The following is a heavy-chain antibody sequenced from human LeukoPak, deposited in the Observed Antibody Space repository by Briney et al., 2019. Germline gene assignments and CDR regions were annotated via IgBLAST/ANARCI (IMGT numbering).Heavy chain of an antibody. D-gene: IGHD3-22*01. Sequence: GGSLRLSCAASGFTFSSYWMHWVRQAPEKGLVWVSRINSDGSSTSYADSVKGRFTISRDNAKNTLYLQMNSLRAEDTALYYCARASLYDNSAYYLDYWGQGTLVTVSS. CDR3: ARASLYDNSAYYLDY. CDR1: GFTFSSYW. CDR2: INSDGSST. V-gene: IGHV3-74*01. J-gene: IGHJ4*02.